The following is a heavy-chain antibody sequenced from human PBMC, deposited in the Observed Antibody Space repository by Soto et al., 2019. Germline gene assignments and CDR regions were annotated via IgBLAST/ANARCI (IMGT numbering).Heavy chain of an antibody. CDR2: IYYSGST. V-gene: IGHV4-31*03. D-gene: IGHD3-16*01. J-gene: IGHJ6*02. Sequence: SETLSRGFPVSGGSISSCGYYWSWIRQHPVKGLEWIGYIYYSGSTYYNPSLKSRVTISVYTSKNQFSLKLSSVTAADTAVYYCARVRITRYGYYGMEVWGQGTTDTVSS. CDR1: GGSISSCGYY. CDR3: ARVRITRYGYYGMEV.